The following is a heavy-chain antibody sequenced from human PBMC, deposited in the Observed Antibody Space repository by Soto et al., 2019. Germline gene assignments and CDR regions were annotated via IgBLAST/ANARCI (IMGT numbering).Heavy chain of an antibody. CDR3: ARGSSGNYYYGMDV. J-gene: IGHJ6*02. Sequence: LSLTCTVSGGSISSGGYYWSWIRQHPGKGLEWIGYIYYSGSTYYNPSLKSRVTISVDTSKNQFSLKLSSVTAADTAVYYCARGSSGNYYYGMDVWGQGTTVTVSS. D-gene: IGHD6-25*01. V-gene: IGHV4-31*03. CDR2: IYYSGST. CDR1: GGSISSGGYY.